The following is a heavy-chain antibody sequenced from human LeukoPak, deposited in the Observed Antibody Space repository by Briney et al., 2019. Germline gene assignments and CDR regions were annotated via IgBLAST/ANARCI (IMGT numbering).Heavy chain of an antibody. D-gene: IGHD2-21*01. V-gene: IGHV1-8*03. CDR2: MNPNSGYT. CDR1: GYTFTTYD. J-gene: IGHJ4*02. Sequence: GASVKVSCKASGYTFTTYDINWVRQATGQGLEWMGWMNPNSGYTGYAQKFQGRVTITRGTSISTAYMELSSLRSEDTAVYYCARLAMGGDCFDYWGQGTLVTVSS. CDR3: ARLAMGGDCFDY.